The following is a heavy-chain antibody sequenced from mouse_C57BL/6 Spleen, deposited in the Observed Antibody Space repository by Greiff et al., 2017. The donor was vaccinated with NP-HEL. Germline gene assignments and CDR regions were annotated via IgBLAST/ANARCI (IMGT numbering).Heavy chain of an antibody. CDR1: GYTFTEYT. V-gene: IGHV1-62-2*01. CDR2: FYPGSGSI. J-gene: IGHJ2*01. D-gene: IGHD1-1*01. CDR3: ARHEDAVITTVVAPFDY. Sequence: VMLVESGAELVKPGASVKLSCKASGYTFTEYTIHWVKQRSGQGLEWIGWFYPGSGSIKYNEKFKDKATLTADKSSSTVYMELSRLTSEDSAVYFCARHEDAVITTVVAPFDYWGQGTTLTVSS.